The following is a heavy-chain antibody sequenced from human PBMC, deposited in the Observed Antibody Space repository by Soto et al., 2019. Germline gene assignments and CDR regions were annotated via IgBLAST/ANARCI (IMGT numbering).Heavy chain of an antibody. V-gene: IGHV4-59*13. Sequence: QVQLQESGPGLVKPSETLSLSCTVSGASINTYYWGWIRQPPGKGLECVGYFYYSGSTIYNPSLRGRVTTSVDTSKNQFSLKLNSVIAADTAVYYCARGYGDLHFDSWGQGTLLVVSS. J-gene: IGHJ4*02. D-gene: IGHD7-27*01. CDR3: ARGYGDLHFDS. CDR2: FYYSGST. CDR1: GASINTYY.